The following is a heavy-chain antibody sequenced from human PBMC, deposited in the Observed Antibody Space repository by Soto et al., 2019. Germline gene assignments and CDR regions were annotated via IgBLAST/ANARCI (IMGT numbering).Heavy chain of an antibody. Sequence: TVLDGSIGSHGGRCIMQQQEKALEWIGYIYYSGSTNYNPSLKSRVTMSVDTSKNQFSLRVSSVTAADTAVYYCSRGPCYYESRGYYDGFDPWGQGTLVTVSS. J-gene: IGHJ5*02. CDR3: SRGPCYYESRGYYDGFDP. V-gene: IGHV4-59*11. CDR1: DGSIGSHG. D-gene: IGHD3-22*01. CDR2: IYYSGST.